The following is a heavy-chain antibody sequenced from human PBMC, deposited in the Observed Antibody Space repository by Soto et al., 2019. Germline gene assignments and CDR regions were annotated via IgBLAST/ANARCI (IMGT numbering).Heavy chain of an antibody. CDR1: GDTLSSYA. J-gene: IGHJ5*02. D-gene: IGHD2-2*01. V-gene: IGHV1-69*13. CDR2: IIPIFGTA. Sequence: SVKVSCKASGDTLSSYAISWVRQAPGQGLEWMGGIIPIFGTANYAQKFQGRVTITADESTSTAYMELSSLRSEDTAVYYCARQGYCSSTSCYGLYNWFDPWGQGTLVTVSS. CDR3: ARQGYCSSTSCYGLYNWFDP.